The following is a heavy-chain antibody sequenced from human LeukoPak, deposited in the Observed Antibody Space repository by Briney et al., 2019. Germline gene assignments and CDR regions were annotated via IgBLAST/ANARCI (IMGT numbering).Heavy chain of an antibody. CDR1: GYTLTELS. J-gene: IGHJ6*02. Sequence: ASVKVSCKVSGYTLTELSMHWVRQAPGKGLEWMGGFDPEDGETIYAQKFQGRVTMTEDTSTDTAYMELSSLRSEDTAVYHCARDSPDIVLVPAAQSGGMDVWGQGTTVTVSS. CDR3: ARDSPDIVLVPAAQSGGMDV. V-gene: IGHV1-24*01. D-gene: IGHD2-2*01. CDR2: FDPEDGET.